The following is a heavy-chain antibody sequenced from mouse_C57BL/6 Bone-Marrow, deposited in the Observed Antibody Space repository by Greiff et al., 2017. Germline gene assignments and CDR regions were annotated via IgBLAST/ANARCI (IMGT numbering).Heavy chain of an antibody. V-gene: IGHV10-1*01. Sequence: EVQLVESGGGLVQPKGSLKLSCAASGFSFNTYAMNWVRQAPGKGLEWVARIRSKSNNYATYYADSVKDRFTISRDDSESMLYLQMNNLKTEDTAMYYCVRDSNYEGPYYFDYWGQGTTLTVSS. CDR3: VRDSNYEGPYYFDY. J-gene: IGHJ2*01. CDR1: GFSFNTYA. D-gene: IGHD2-5*01. CDR2: IRSKSNNYAT.